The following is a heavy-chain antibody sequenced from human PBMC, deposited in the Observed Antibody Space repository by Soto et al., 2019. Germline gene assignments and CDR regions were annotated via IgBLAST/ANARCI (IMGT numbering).Heavy chain of an antibody. CDR2: VTGSGGRT. Sequence: GGSLRLSCAASGFTFSNYAMSWVRQAPGKGLEWVSAVTGSGGRTLYVDSVKGRFTISRDNSKNTLYLQVNSLRAEDTAVYYCVKMPYYHDSGEGYYFEYWGQGTLVTVSS. CDR1: GFTFSNYA. J-gene: IGHJ4*02. D-gene: IGHD3-22*01. CDR3: VKMPYYHDSGEGYYFEY. V-gene: IGHV3-23*01.